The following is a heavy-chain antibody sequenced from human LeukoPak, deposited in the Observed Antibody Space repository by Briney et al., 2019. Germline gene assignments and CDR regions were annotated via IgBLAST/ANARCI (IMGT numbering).Heavy chain of an antibody. Sequence: ASVKVSCKASGYTFTGYYMHWVRQAPGQGLEWMGWINPNSGGTNYAQKFQGRVTMTRDTSISTAYMELSRLRSDDTAVYYCARVGAYGSGSYSLYYFGYWGQGTLVTVSS. CDR1: GYTFTGYY. CDR2: INPNSGGT. CDR3: ARVGAYGSGSYSLYYFGY. V-gene: IGHV1-2*02. J-gene: IGHJ4*02. D-gene: IGHD3-10*01.